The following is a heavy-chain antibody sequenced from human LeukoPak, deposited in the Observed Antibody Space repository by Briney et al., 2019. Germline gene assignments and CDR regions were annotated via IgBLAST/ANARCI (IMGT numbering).Heavy chain of an antibody. V-gene: IGHV1-69*04. D-gene: IGHD2-2*01. J-gene: IGHJ5*02. CDR2: IIPIFGIA. CDR1: GGTFSSYA. Sequence: SVKVSCKASGGTFSSYAISWVRQAPGQGLEWMGRIIPIFGIANYAQKFQGRVTITADKSTSTAYMELSSLRSEDTAVYYCARDHCPSSQLAISHWFDPWGQGTLVTVSS. CDR3: ARDHCPSSQLAISHWFDP.